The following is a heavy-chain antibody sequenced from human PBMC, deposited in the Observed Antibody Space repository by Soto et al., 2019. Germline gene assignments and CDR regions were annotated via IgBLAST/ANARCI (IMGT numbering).Heavy chain of an antibody. Sequence: GGSLRLSCAASGFTFSSYSMNWVRQAPGKGLEWVSSISSSSSYIYYADSVKGRFTISRDNAKNSLYLQMNSLKTEDTAVYYCTRPYDSSGYGVAYWGQGTLVTVSS. CDR3: TRPYDSSGYGVAY. V-gene: IGHV3-21*03. D-gene: IGHD3-22*01. CDR1: GFTFSSYS. CDR2: ISSSSSYI. J-gene: IGHJ4*02.